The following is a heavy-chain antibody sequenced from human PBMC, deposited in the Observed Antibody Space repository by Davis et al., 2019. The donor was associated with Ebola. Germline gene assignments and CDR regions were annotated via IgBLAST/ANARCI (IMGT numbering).Heavy chain of an antibody. D-gene: IGHD2-2*01. CDR1: GFTFSSYC. CDR3: ASGCSSTSGPDY. J-gene: IGHJ4*02. CDR2: INSDGSST. V-gene: IGHV3-74*01. Sequence: HTGGSLRLSCAASGFTFSSYCMHWVRQAPGKGLVWVSRINSDGSSTSYADSVKGRFTISRDNAKNTLYLQMNSLRAEDTAVYYCASGCSSTSGPDYWGQGTLVTVSS.